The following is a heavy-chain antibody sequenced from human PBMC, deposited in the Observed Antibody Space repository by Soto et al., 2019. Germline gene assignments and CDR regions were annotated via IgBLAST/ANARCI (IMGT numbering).Heavy chain of an antibody. D-gene: IGHD5-18*01. CDR2: IYHSGST. CDR1: GGSISSGGYS. CDR3: ARARADTAMVWWFDY. Sequence: SETLSLTCAVSGGSISSGGYSWSWIRQPPGKGLEWIGYIYHSGSTYYNPSLKGRVTISVDRSKNQFSLKLSSVTAADTAVYYCARARADTAMVWWFDYWGQGTLVTVSS. V-gene: IGHV4-30-2*01. J-gene: IGHJ4*02.